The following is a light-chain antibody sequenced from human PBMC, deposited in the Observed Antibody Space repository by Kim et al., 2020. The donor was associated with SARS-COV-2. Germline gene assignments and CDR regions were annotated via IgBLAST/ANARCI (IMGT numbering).Light chain of an antibody. V-gene: IGLV3-21*04. CDR3: QVWDSSSDHTV. CDR2: YDS. Sequence: PGKAARITCGRNNIGSKRVHWYQQKPGQAPVLVIYYDSDRPSGIPERFSGSNSGNTATLTISRVEAGDEADYYCQVWDSSSDHTVFGGGTQLTVL. J-gene: IGLJ2*01. CDR1: NIGSKR.